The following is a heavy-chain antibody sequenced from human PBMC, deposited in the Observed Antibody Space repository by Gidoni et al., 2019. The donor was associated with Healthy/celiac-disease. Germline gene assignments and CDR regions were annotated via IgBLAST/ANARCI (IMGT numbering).Heavy chain of an antibody. D-gene: IGHD2-2*02. J-gene: IGHJ4*02. CDR1: GYTFTGYY. V-gene: IGHV1-2*02. CDR3: ARVDCSSTSCYTKPALDY. CDR2: INPNSGGT. Sequence: QVQLLQSGAEVQKPGASVKVSCKASGYTFTGYYTHWVRQAPGQGLEWMGWINPNSGGTNYAQKCQGRVTMTRDTSISTAYMELSRLRPDDTAVDYCARVDCSSTSCYTKPALDYWGQGTLVTVSS.